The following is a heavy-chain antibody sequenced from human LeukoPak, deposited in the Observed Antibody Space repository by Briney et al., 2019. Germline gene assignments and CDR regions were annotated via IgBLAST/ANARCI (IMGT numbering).Heavy chain of an antibody. CDR1: GYTFSSYG. CDR3: ARLISAGPVDYLDY. CDR2: ISADIGHT. J-gene: IGHJ4*02. D-gene: IGHD2-21*01. V-gene: IGHV1-18*01. Sequence: GASVKVSCKSSGYTFSSYGITWVRQAPGQGLEWMGWISADIGHTNYVEKLQARVTMTTDRSTNTAYMELRSLRSDDTAVYYCARLISAGPVDYLDYWGQGTLVTVSS.